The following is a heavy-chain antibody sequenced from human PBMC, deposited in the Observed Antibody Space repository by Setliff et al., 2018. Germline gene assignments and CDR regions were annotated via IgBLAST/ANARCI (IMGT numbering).Heavy chain of an antibody. CDR3: ARSRYYDSSGNNYGLDY. V-gene: IGHV4-39*02. CDR2: ISHNGRV. CDR1: GGSISSRSYY. D-gene: IGHD3-22*01. Sequence: PSETLSLTCTVSGGSISSRSYYWGWIRQPPGKGLEWIGEISHNGRVSSSPSLKSRVTISVDRAKNHFSLKLTSVTAADTAMYYCARSRYYDSSGNNYGLDYWGQGTLVTVSS. J-gene: IGHJ4*02.